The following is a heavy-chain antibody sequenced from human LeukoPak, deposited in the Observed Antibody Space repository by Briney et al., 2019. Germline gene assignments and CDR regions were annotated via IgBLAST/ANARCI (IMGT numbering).Heavy chain of an antibody. CDR1: GGTFSSYA. CDR2: IIPIFGTA. J-gene: IGHJ6*03. CDR3: ARSPYYDFWSGYYPYYYYYYYMDV. V-gene: IGHV1-69*13. Sequence: SVKVSCKASGGTFSSYAISWVRQAPGQGLEWMGGIIPIFGTANYAQKFQGRVTITADESTSTAYMELSSLRSEDTAVYYRARSPYYDFWSGYYPYYYYYYYMDVWGKGTTVTVSS. D-gene: IGHD3-3*01.